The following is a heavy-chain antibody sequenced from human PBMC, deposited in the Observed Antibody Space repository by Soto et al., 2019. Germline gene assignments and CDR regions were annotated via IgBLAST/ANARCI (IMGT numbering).Heavy chain of an antibody. CDR1: GFTFGSYA. V-gene: IGHV3-30-3*01. J-gene: IGHJ5*02. Sequence: QVQLVESGGGVVQPGRSLRLSCAASGFTFGSYAMHWVRQAPGKGLEWVAVISYDGSNKYYADSVKGRFTISRDNSKNTLYLQMNSLRAEETAVYYCAREWFDPWGQGTLVTVSS. CDR3: AREWFDP. CDR2: ISYDGSNK.